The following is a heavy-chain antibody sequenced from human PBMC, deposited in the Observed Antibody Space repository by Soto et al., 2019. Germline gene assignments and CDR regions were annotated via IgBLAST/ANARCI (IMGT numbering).Heavy chain of an antibody. CDR2: SNPSGGST. CDR1: RYTFITYY. D-gene: IGHD3-22*01. Sequence: ASLKVSCQASRYTFITYYMHWGPQPPGRGREWMGISNPSGGSTSYAQKFEGGVTMTRDTSTSTVYMELSSLRSEDTAVYYCARERSYYGLSANALDIWGQGTMVTVSS. V-gene: IGHV1-46*03. CDR3: ARERSYYGLSANALDI. J-gene: IGHJ3*02.